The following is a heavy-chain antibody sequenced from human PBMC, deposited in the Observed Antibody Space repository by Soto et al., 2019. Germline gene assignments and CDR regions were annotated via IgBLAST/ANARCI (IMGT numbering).Heavy chain of an antibody. Sequence: ASVKVSCKASGYTFTGYYMHWVRQAPGQGLEWMGWINPNNGDTNYAQKLQGRVTMTRDTSTSTAYMELRSLRSDDTAVYYCARVLGPEYNWFDPWGQGTLVTVSS. CDR3: ARVLGPEYNWFDP. V-gene: IGHV1-2*02. CDR2: INPNNGDT. CDR1: GYTFTGYY. D-gene: IGHD6-13*01. J-gene: IGHJ5*02.